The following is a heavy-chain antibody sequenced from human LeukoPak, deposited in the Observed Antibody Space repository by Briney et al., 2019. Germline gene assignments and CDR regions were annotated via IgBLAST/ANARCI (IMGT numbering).Heavy chain of an antibody. J-gene: IGHJ4*02. V-gene: IGHV3-NL1*01. CDR1: GFTFSSYG. Sequence: GGSLRLSCAASGFTFSSYGMHWVRQAPGKGLEWVSGISPSGDITYYADSVKGRFTISRDNSKNTLYLQMNSLRAEDTAVYYCANSAADTGLYSDFDYWGQGTLVTVSS. CDR3: ANSAADTGLYSDFDY. D-gene: IGHD2-21*01. CDR2: ISPSGDIT.